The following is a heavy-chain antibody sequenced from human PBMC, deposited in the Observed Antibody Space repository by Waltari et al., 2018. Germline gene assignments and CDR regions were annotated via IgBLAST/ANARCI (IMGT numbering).Heavy chain of an antibody. J-gene: IGHJ4*02. D-gene: IGHD6-19*01. CDR2: IIPIFGTA. V-gene: IGHV1-69*01. CDR1: GYTFTSYD. Sequence: QVQLVQSGAEVKKPGASVKVSCKASGYTFTSYDINWVRQATGQGLEWMGGIIPIFGTANYAQKFQGRVTITADESTSTAYMELSSLRSEDTAVYYCARESERWLPDYWGQGTLVTVSS. CDR3: ARESERWLPDY.